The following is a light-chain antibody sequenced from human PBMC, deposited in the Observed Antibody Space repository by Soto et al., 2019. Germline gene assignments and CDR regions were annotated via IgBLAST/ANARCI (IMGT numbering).Light chain of an antibody. CDR3: MCYAGGNNWV. J-gene: IGLJ3*02. Sequence: NFMLTQPHSVSESPGKTVTISCTGSSGSIASNYVQWYQQRPGSAPTTVIYEDNQRPSGVPDRFSGSIDSSSNSASLTISGLKTEDEADYYCMCYAGGNNWVFGGGTKLTVL. CDR1: SGSIASNY. V-gene: IGLV6-57*02. CDR2: EDN.